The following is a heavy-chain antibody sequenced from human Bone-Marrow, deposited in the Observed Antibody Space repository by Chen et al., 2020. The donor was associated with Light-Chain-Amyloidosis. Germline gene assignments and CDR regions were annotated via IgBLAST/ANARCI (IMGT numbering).Heavy chain of an antibody. V-gene: IGHV3-74*01. J-gene: IGHJ5*02. D-gene: IGHD3-22*01. CDR3: ATYIGDSSGYFWFDP. CDR2: INSDGSST. Sequence: EVQLVESGGGLVQPGGSLRLSCAASGFTFSSYWMHWVRQAPGKGLVWVSRINSDGSSTSYADSVKGRFTISRDNAKNTLYLQMNSLRAEDTAVDYCATYIGDSSGYFWFDPWGQGTLVTVSS. CDR1: GFTFSSYW.